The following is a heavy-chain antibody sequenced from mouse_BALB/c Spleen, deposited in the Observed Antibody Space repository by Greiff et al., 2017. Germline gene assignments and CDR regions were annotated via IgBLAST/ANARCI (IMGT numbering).Heavy chain of an antibody. CDR2: ISYDGSN. CDR3: AREGDDGYWFAY. CDR1: GYSITSGYY. V-gene: IGHV3-6*02. Sequence: EVQLQESGPGLVKPSQSLSLTCSVTGYSITSGYYWNWIRQFPGNKLEWMGYISYDGSNNYNPSLKNRISITRDTSKNQFFLKLNSVTTEDTATYYCAREGDDGYWFAYWGQGTLVTVSA. D-gene: IGHD2-3*01. J-gene: IGHJ3*01.